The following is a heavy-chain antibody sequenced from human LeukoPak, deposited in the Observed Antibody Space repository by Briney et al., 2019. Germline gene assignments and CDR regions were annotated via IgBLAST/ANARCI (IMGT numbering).Heavy chain of an antibody. J-gene: IGHJ5*02. CDR2: IYYSGST. V-gene: IGHV4-39*01. Sequence: SETLSLTCTVSGGSISSSSYYWGWIRQPPGKGLEWIGSIYYSGSTYYNPSLKSRVTISVDTSKNQFSLKLSSVTAADTAVYYCARRNDCSGGSCYFNWFDPWGQGTLVTVSS. CDR1: GGSISSSSYY. D-gene: IGHD2-15*01. CDR3: ARRNDCSGGSCYFNWFDP.